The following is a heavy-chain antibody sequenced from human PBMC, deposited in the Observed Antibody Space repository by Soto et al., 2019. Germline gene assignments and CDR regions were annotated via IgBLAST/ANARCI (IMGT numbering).Heavy chain of an antibody. V-gene: IGHV3-74*01. CDR2: IGGGGSVT. CDR1: GFNFSPYW. J-gene: IGHJ3*02. CDR3: VRDRGFPDSFDS. Sequence: EVQLVESGGGLVQPGESLRLSCAASGFNFSPYWMHWVRQVPGKGLEWIPHIGGGGSVTVYADSVKGRFTISRDDAKNTLYLQMNSLRSEDTAMYYCVRDRGFPDSFDSWGRGTKVTVSS. D-gene: IGHD3-10*01.